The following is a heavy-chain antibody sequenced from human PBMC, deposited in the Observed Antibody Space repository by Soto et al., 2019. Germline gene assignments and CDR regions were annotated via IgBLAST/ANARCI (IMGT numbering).Heavy chain of an antibody. CDR1: GYTFTGYH. J-gene: IGHJ6*02. CDR2: INPNSGGT. V-gene: IGHV1-2*04. D-gene: IGHD6-13*01. Sequence: ASVKVSCKASGYTFTGYHMHWVRQAPGQGLEWMGWINPNSGGTNYAQKFQGWVTMTRDTSISTAYMELSRLRSDDTAVYYCVRARGAAGHYYYGMDVWGQGTTVTV. CDR3: VRARGAAGHYYYGMDV.